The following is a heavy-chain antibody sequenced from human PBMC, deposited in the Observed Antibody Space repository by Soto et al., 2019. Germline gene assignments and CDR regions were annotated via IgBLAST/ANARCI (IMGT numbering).Heavy chain of an antibody. D-gene: IGHD3-10*01. V-gene: IGHV3-7*01. J-gene: IGHJ6*02. CDR1: GFTFSSYW. CDR2: IKQDGSEK. CDR3: ARDWAPLLWFGESTPYGMDV. Sequence: EVQLVESGGGLVQPGGSLRLSCAASGFTFSSYWMSWVRQAPGKGLEWVANIKQDGSEKYYVDSVKGRFTISRDNAKNSLYLQMNSLRAEDTAVYYCARDWAPLLWFGESTPYGMDVWGQGTTVTVSS.